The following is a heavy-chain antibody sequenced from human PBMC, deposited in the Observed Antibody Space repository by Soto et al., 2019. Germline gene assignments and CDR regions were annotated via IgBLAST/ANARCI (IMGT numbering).Heavy chain of an antibody. J-gene: IGHJ4*02. CDR1: GFTFSSFG. Sequence: GGSLRLSCAASGFTFSSFGMNWVRQAPGKGLEWIPYITSDSSTRHYADFVKGRFTISRDNAKSSLYLQMNSLRDEDTAVYFCARDPDGIIDFDYWGQGTQVTVSS. D-gene: IGHD3-10*01. CDR3: ARDPDGIIDFDY. V-gene: IGHV3-48*02. CDR2: ITSDSSTR.